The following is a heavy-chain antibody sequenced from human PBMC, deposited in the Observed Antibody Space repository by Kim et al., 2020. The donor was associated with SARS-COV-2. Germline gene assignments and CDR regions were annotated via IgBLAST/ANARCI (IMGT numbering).Heavy chain of an antibody. V-gene: IGHV4-39*07. D-gene: IGHD6-19*01. Sequence: YYNPSLKSRVTISVDTSKNQFSLKLSSVTAADTAVYYCARDVKAAVALDYWGQGTLVTVSS. CDR3: ARDVKAAVALDY. J-gene: IGHJ4*02.